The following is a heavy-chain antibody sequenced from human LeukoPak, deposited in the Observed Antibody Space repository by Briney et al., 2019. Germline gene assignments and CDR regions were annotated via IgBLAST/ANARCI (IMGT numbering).Heavy chain of an antibody. D-gene: IGHD3-10*01. CDR2: IKQDGSEK. J-gene: IGHJ6*02. CDR3: ARIPMVRGVNPVFGYYYYGMDV. Sequence: GGSLRLSCAASGFTFSSYSMNWVRQAPGKGLEWVANIKQDGSEKYYVDSVKGRFTISRDNAKNSLYLQMNSLRAEDTAVYYCARIPMVRGVNPVFGYYYYGMDVWGQGTTVTVSS. V-gene: IGHV3-7*01. CDR1: GFTFSSYS.